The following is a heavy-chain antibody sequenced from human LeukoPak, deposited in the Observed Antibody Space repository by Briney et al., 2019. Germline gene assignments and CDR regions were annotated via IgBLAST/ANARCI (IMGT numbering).Heavy chain of an antibody. CDR3: AREGDGYNTDY. CDR1: GFTFSSYW. CDR2: IYSGGSST. Sequence: GGSLRLSCAASGFTFSSYWMHWVRQAPGKGLVWVSRIYSGGSSTSYADSVKGRFTISRDNAKNTLYLQMNSLRAEDTAVYYCAREGDGYNTDYWGQGTLVTVSS. D-gene: IGHD5-24*01. V-gene: IGHV3-74*01. J-gene: IGHJ4*02.